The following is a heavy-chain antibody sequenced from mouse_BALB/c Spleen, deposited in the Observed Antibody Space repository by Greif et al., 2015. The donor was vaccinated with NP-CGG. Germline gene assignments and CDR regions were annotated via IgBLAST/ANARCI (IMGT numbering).Heavy chain of an antibody. CDR3: AKIGLYGNYVSWFAY. D-gene: IGHD2-1*01. J-gene: IGHJ3*01. CDR2: INPSTGYT. V-gene: IGHV1-7*01. CDR1: GYTFTSYW. Sequence: VMLVESGAELAKPGASVKMSCKASGYTFTSYWMHWVRQRPGQGLEWIGYINPSTGYTEYNQKFKDKATLTADKSSSTAYMQLSSLTSEDSAVYYCAKIGLYGNYVSWFAYWGQGTLVTVSA.